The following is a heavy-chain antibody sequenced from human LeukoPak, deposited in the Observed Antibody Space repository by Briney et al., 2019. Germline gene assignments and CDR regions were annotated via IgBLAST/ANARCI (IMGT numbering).Heavy chain of an antibody. CDR3: ARGAPPYDSSGYYPFDY. J-gene: IGHJ4*02. CDR1: GFTFDDYA. Sequence: PGGSLRLSCAASGFTFDDYAMHWVRQAPGKGLEWVSGISWNSGSIGYADSVKGRFTISRDNAKNSLYLQMNSLRAEDTALYYCARGAPPYDSSGYYPFDYWGQGTLVTVSS. V-gene: IGHV3-9*01. D-gene: IGHD3-22*01. CDR2: ISWNSGSI.